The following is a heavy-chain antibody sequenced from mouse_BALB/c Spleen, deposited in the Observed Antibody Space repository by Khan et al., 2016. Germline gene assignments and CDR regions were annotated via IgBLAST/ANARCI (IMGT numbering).Heavy chain of an antibody. CDR1: GFTLTSYG. D-gene: IGHD1-3*01. CDR2: IWAGGST. V-gene: IGHV2-9*02. J-gene: IGHJ2*01. Sequence: QVQLKESGPGLVAPSQSLSITCTVSGFTLTSYGVHWVRQPPGKGPEWLGVIWAGGSTNYNSALMYRLSISKDNSKIQVVLKMTSLLTDDTAMYYSARLEDIWGQGTTLTGSS. CDR3: ARLEDI.